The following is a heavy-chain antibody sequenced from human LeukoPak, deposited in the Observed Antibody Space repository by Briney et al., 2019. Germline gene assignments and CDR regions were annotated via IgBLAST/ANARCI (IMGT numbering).Heavy chain of an antibody. V-gene: IGHV3-7*03. CDR2: IKQDGSEK. Sequence: PGGSLRLSCAASGFTFSSYWMSWVRQAPGKGLEWVANIKQDGSEKYYVDSVKGRFTISRDNSKNTLYLQMNSLRAEDTAVYYCAKGSDHYFYYYLDVWGKGTTVTVSS. CDR1: GFTFSSYW. J-gene: IGHJ6*03. CDR3: AKGSDHYFYYYLDV. D-gene: IGHD3-10*01.